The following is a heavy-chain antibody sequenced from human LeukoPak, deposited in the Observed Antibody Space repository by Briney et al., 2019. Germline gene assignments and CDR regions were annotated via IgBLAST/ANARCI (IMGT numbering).Heavy chain of an antibody. CDR1: GFTFSNYN. V-gene: IGHV3-21*01. Sequence: GGSLRLSCAASGFTFSNYNMNWVRQAPGKGLEWVSSISLSRTYIYYADSVKGRFTISRDNAKNSLYLQMNSLRAEDTAVYYCAKDSYSKGDFWGQGVLVTVSS. CDR3: AKDSYSKGDF. D-gene: IGHD6-13*01. J-gene: IGHJ4*02. CDR2: ISLSRTYI.